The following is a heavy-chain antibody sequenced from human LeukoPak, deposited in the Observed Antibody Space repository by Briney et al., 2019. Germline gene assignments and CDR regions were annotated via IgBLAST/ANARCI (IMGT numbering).Heavy chain of an antibody. CDR1: GFIFSSYG. CDR3: AKADDYYYYMDV. J-gene: IGHJ6*03. V-gene: IGHV3-30*02. Sequence: GGSLRLSCAASGFIFSSYGMHWVRQAPGKGLEWVAFIRYDGSNKYYADSVKGRFTISRDNSKNTLYLQMNSLRAEDTAVYYCAKADDYYYYMDVWGKGTTVTISS. CDR2: IRYDGSNK.